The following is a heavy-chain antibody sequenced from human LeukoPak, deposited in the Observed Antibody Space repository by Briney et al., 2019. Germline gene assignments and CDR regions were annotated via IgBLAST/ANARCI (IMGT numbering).Heavy chain of an antibody. J-gene: IGHJ3*02. D-gene: IGHD2-2*01. CDR1: GFTFSSYA. CDR3: ARGDCSSTSCYPGHAFDI. CDR2: ISYDGSNK. Sequence: GGSLRLSCAASGFTFSSYAMHWVRQAPGKGLEWVAVISYDGSNKYYADSVKGRFTISRDNSKNTLYLQMNSLRAEDTAVYYCARGDCSSTSCYPGHAFDIWGQGTMVTVSS. V-gene: IGHV3-30*04.